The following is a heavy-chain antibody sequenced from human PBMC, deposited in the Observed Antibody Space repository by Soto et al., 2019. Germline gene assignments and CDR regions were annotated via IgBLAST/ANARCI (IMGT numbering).Heavy chain of an antibody. D-gene: IGHD6-13*01. CDR2: MNPNSGNT. V-gene: IGHV1-8*01. CDR3: AGGYTSSSYVSYGMDV. CDR1: GYTFTSYD. Sequence: ASVKVSCKASGYTFTSYDINWVRQATGQELEWMVWMNPNSGNTGYSQKSQSRVTTNRTTSISTAYRELSSLRSEDTAVSYCAGGYTSSSYVSYGMDVCRQGTTVTVSS. J-gene: IGHJ6*02.